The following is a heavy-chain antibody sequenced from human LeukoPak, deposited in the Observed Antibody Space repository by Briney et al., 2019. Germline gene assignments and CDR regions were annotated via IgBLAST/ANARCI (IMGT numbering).Heavy chain of an antibody. CDR2: IYYSGST. Sequence: SETLSLTCTVSGGSISSYYWSWIRQPPGKGLEWIGYIYYSGSTKYNPSLKSRVTISVDASKTQFSLKLNSVTAADTAVYYCARRIITLAWAFDYWGQGTLVTVSS. CDR3: ARRIITLAWAFDY. D-gene: IGHD3-16*01. V-gene: IGHV4-59*01. J-gene: IGHJ4*02. CDR1: GGSISSYY.